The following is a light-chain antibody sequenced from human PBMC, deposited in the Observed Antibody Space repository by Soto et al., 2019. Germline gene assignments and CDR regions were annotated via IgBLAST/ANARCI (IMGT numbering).Light chain of an antibody. Sequence: QSVVSQPPSASGTPGQRVTISCSGSSSNIGGSTVHWFRQLPGTAPNLLIFHNIRRPSGVPDRISGSKSGTSASLAISGRQYEDEADYYCATWDDSMNAWVFGGGTKVTVL. CDR3: ATWDDSMNAWV. J-gene: IGLJ3*02. CDR1: SSNIGGST. CDR2: HNI. V-gene: IGLV1-44*01.